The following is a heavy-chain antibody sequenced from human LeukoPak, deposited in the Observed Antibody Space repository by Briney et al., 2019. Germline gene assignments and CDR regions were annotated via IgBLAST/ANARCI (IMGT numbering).Heavy chain of an antibody. D-gene: IGHD1-26*01. CDR3: ARGPKWTGSYYYFDY. CDR1: GYTFPSYD. V-gene: IGHV1-8*01. CDR2: MNPNSGNT. Sequence: ASVKVSCKASGYTFPSYDINWVRQATGQGLEWMGWMNPNSGNTGYTQKFQGRVTISRNTSITTAYMELSSLRSEDTAVYYCARGPKWTGSYYYFDYWGQGTLVTVSS. J-gene: IGHJ4*02.